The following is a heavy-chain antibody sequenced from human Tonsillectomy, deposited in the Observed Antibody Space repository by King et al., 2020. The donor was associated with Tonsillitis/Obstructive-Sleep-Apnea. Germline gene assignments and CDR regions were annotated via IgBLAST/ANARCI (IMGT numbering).Heavy chain of an antibody. CDR3: ARGHMITFGGVIVTQDPYYYYYMDV. CDR2: IYSGGST. J-gene: IGHJ6*03. CDR1: GFTVSSNY. V-gene: IGHV3-53*01. Sequence: VQLVESGGGLIQPGGSLRLSCAASGFTVSSNYMSWVRQAPGKGLEWVSVIYSGGSTYYADSVTGRFTISRDNSKNTLYLQMNSLRAEDTAVYYCARGHMITFGGVIVTQDPYYYYYMDVWGKGTTVTVSS. D-gene: IGHD3-16*02.